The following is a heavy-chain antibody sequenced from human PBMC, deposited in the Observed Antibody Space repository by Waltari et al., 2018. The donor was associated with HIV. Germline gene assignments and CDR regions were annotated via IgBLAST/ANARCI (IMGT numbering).Heavy chain of an antibody. V-gene: IGHV4-4*02. CDR2: IYHSGST. Sequence: QVQLQESGPGLVKPSGTLSLTCAVSGGSISSSNWWSWVRQPPGKGREWIGEIYHSGSTNYNPSLKSRVTRSVDKSKNQFSLKLSSVTAADTAVYYCARGRERPHYYYYGMDVWGQGTTVTVSS. J-gene: IGHJ6*02. CDR1: GGSISSSNW. CDR3: ARGRERPHYYYYGMDV.